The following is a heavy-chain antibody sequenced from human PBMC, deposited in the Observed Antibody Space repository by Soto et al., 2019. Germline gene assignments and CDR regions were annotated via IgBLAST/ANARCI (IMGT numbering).Heavy chain of an antibody. J-gene: IGHJ3*02. Sequence: ASVKVSCKASGYTLTSYYMHWVRQAPGQGLEWMGIINPSGGSTSYAQKFQGRVTMTRDTSTSTVYMELSSLRSEDTAVYYCAREGLLRRYAFDIWGQGTILTVSS. CDR1: GYTLTSYY. V-gene: IGHV1-46*01. D-gene: IGHD3-22*01. CDR2: INPSGGST. CDR3: AREGLLRRYAFDI.